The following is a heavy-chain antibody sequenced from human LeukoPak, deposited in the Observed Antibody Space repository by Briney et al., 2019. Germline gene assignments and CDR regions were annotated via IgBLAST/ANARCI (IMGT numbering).Heavy chain of an antibody. J-gene: IGHJ3*02. CDR3: AEVASSHYQDAFDI. V-gene: IGHV3-9*01. CDR2: ISWNSGSI. Sequence: PGRSLRLSCAASGFTFDDYAMHWVRQAPGKGLEWVSGISWNSGSIGYADSVKGRFTISRDNAKNSLYLQMNSLRAEDTALYYCAEVASSHYQDAFDIWGQGTMVTVSS. CDR1: GFTFDDYA. D-gene: IGHD2-2*01.